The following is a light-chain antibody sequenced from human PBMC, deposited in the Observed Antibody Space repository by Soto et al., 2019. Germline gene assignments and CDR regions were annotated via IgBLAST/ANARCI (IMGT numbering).Light chain of an antibody. Sequence: DIQMTQSPSTLSASVGDRVTITCRASQNINKWLAWYQQKPGKAPKLLIYKASSLESGVPSRFSGSGSGTEFNLTISSLQPDDFATYYCQQYDSYPLNFGGGTKVEIK. J-gene: IGKJ4*01. CDR1: QNINKW. CDR3: QQYDSYPLN. CDR2: KAS. V-gene: IGKV1-5*03.